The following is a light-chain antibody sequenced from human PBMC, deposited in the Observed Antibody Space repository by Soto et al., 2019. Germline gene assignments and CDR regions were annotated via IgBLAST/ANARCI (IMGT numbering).Light chain of an antibody. V-gene: IGLV1-40*01. CDR3: QSYDSSLSVLYV. Sequence: QSVLTQPPSVSGAPGQRVTISCTGSSSNIGAGYDVHWYQQLPGTAPKLLIYGNSNRPSGVPDRFSGSKSGTSASLAITGLQAEDGADYYCQSYDSSLSVLYVFGTGTKVTAL. CDR2: GNS. J-gene: IGLJ1*01. CDR1: SSNIGAGYD.